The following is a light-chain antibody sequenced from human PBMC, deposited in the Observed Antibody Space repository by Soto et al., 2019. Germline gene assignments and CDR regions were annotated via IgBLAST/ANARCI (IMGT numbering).Light chain of an antibody. CDR2: EVS. CDR3: SSYTTNNSPHV. Sequence: QSVLTQPASVSGSPAQSITISCTGTSSDVGGYNYVSWYQHHPGKAPKLIIYEVSYRPSGVSSRFSGSKSGNTAFLIISGLQAEDEADYYCSSYTTNNSPHVFGAGTKVTVL. CDR1: SSDVGGYNY. J-gene: IGLJ1*01. V-gene: IGLV2-14*01.